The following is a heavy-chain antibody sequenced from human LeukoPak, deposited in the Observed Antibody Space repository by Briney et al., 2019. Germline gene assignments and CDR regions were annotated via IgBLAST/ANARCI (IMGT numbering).Heavy chain of an antibody. CDR3: SEGLAY. Sequence: GGSLRLSCAASGFTFSDVWMSWFRQAPGEGLEWVGRIRSTAHGGTIEYAAPVKGRFTISRDDSKVTLYLQMNSLKTEDTAVYFCSEGLAYWGQGTLVTVSS. J-gene: IGHJ4*02. CDR1: GFTFSDVW. V-gene: IGHV3-15*01. CDR2: IRSTAHGGTI.